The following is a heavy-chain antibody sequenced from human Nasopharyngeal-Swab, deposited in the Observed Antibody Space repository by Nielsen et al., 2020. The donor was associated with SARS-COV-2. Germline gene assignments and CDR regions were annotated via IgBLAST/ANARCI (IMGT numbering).Heavy chain of an antibody. D-gene: IGHD6-13*01. Sequence: GSLRLSCAVYGGSLSGYYWSWIRQPPGKGLEWIGYIYYSGSTYYNPSLKSRVTISVDTSKNQFSLKLSSVTAADTAVYYCARHAQQLDAFDIWGQGTMVTVSS. CDR1: GGSLSGYY. CDR3: ARHAQQLDAFDI. CDR2: IYYSGST. J-gene: IGHJ3*02. V-gene: IGHV4-34*01.